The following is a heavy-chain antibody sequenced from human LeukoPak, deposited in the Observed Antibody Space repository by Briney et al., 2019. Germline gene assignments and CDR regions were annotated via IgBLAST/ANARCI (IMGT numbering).Heavy chain of an antibody. D-gene: IGHD2-15*01. J-gene: IGHJ4*02. CDR1: GFTFSSYA. Sequence: GGSLRLSCAASGFTFSSYAMSWVRQAPGKGLEWVSAISGSGGSTYYADSVKGRFTISRDNSKNTLYLQMNSLRAEDTAVYYCAKEGGGVVVRPRIFDYWGQGTLVTVSS. V-gene: IGHV3-23*01. CDR3: AKEGGGVVVRPRIFDY. CDR2: ISGSGGST.